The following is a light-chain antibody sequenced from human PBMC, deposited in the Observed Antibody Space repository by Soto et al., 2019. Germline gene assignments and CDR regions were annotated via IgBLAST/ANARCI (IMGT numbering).Light chain of an antibody. J-gene: IGKJ1*01. CDR3: QQYHNWWT. V-gene: IGKV3-15*01. Sequence: EIVLTQSPGTLSLSPGERATLSCRASQSVSSSYLAWYQQKPGQAPRLLIYGASTRATGISARFSGSGSGTEFTLTISSLRSEDFAVYYCQQYHNWWTFGQGTKVDIK. CDR2: GAS. CDR1: QSVSSSY.